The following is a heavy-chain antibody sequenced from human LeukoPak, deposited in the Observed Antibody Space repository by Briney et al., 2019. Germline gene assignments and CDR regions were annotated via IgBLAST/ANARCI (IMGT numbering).Heavy chain of an antibody. CDR2: ISSSSSSYI. D-gene: IGHD3-10*01. CDR1: GFTFSSYS. Sequence: PGGSLRLSCAASGFTFSSYSMNWVRQAPGKGLEWVSSISSSSSSYIYYADSVKGRFTISRDNAKNSLYLQMNSLRAEDTAVYYCARDYNPYYYGSGSYSDYWGQGTLVTVSS. J-gene: IGHJ4*02. V-gene: IGHV3-21*01. CDR3: ARDYNPYYYGSGSYSDY.